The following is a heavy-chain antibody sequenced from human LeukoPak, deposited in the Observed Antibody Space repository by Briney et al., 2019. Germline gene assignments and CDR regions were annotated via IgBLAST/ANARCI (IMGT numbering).Heavy chain of an antibody. J-gene: IGHJ4*02. CDR1: EFTFSSYG. CDR2: ISGSGGST. CDR3: ARDHVAPGLIFDS. V-gene: IGHV3-23*01. Sequence: GGSLRLSCAASEFTFSSYGMSWVRQAPGKGLEGVSAISGSGGSTYYADSVKGRFTVSRDNAENSLSLQMRSLRGEDTGLYYCARDHVAPGLIFDSWGQGTQVTVSA. D-gene: IGHD6-13*01.